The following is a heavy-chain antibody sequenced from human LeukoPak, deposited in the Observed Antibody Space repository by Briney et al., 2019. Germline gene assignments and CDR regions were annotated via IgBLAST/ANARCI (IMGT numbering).Heavy chain of an antibody. Sequence: PGTSVKVSCKASGFTFTSSAVQWVRQARGQRLEWIGWIVVGSGNTNYAQKFRERVTITRDMSTSTAYMELSSLRSEDTAVYYCAVLYSSSNFDYWGQGTLVTVSS. CDR3: AVLYSSSNFDY. J-gene: IGHJ4*02. V-gene: IGHV1-58*01. D-gene: IGHD6-13*01. CDR1: GFTFTSSA. CDR2: IVVGSGNT.